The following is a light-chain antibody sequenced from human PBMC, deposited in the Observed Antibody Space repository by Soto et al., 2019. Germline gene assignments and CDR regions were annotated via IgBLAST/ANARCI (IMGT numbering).Light chain of an antibody. V-gene: IGKV3-20*01. CDR3: QQYGRSPAT. J-gene: IGKJ1*01. Sequence: PGERATLSCRASQSVSSNYLAWYQQKPGQAPRLHIFGASSRASGIPDRFSGSGSGTDFTLTIGRLEPEDFAVYYCQQYGRSPATFGQGTKVEIK. CDR2: GAS. CDR1: QSVSSNY.